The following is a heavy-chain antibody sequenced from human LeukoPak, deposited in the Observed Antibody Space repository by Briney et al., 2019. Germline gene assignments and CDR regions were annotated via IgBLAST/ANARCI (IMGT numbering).Heavy chain of an antibody. CDR2: INPNSGGT. CDR1: GYTFTGYY. Sequence: ASVKVSCKASGYTFTGYYMHWVRQAPGQGLEWMRWINPNSGGTNYAQKLQGRVTMTTDTSTSTAYMELRSLRSDDTAVYYCARVGGSSWYVDYFDYWGQGTLVTVSS. CDR3: ARVGGSSWYVDYFDY. V-gene: IGHV1-2*02. J-gene: IGHJ4*02. D-gene: IGHD6-13*01.